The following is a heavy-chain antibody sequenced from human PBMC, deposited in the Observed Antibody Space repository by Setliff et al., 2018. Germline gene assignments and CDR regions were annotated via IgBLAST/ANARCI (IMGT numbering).Heavy chain of an antibody. CDR2: IYYSGST. D-gene: IGHD3-10*01. J-gene: IGHJ6*03. CDR1: GGSISSSSYY. Sequence: PSETLSLTCTVSGGSISSSSYYWGWIRQPPGKGLEWVATIYYSGSTYSNPSLKSRLIISVDAPDNQFSVKLSSVTAADTAVYYCARHKSNGSGSYPSLYMDVWGKGIMVTVSS. CDR3: ARHKSNGSGSYPSLYMDV. V-gene: IGHV4-39*01.